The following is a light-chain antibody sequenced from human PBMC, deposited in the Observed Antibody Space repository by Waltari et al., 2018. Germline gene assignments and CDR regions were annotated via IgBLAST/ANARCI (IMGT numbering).Light chain of an antibody. V-gene: IGKV1-5*03. Sequence: DIQMTQSPSTLSASVGDRVTITCRASQSINSWLAWYQQKQGKAPKLLIYKASSLRTGVPSRFSASGSWSEFTLTISSLQPDDFATYFCLQYDIYWAFGQGTKVEVK. J-gene: IGKJ1*01. CDR3: LQYDIYWA. CDR1: QSINSW. CDR2: KAS.